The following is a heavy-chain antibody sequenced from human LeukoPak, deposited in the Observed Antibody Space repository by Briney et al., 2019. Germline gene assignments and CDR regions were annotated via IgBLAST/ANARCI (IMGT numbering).Heavy chain of an antibody. CDR3: AGTIFGVVRQNLQH. CDR1: GGSFSGYY. CDR2: INHSGST. Sequence: SETLSLTCAVYGGSFSGYYWSWIRQPPGKGLEWIGEINHSGSTNYNPSLKSRVTISVDTSKNQFSLKLSSVTAADTAVYYCAGTIFGVVRQNLQHWGQGTLVTVSS. J-gene: IGHJ1*01. D-gene: IGHD3-3*01. V-gene: IGHV4-34*01.